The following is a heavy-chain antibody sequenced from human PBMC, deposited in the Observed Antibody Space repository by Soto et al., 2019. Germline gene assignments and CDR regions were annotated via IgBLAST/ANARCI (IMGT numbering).Heavy chain of an antibody. J-gene: IGHJ6*03. CDR2: IYWVDDK. V-gene: IGHV2-5*02. D-gene: IGHD6-6*01. Sequence: QITLKESGPTLVKPTQTLTLTCTFTGFSLSTSGVGVGGIRQPPGKALEWLALIYWVDDKRYTPSLKNRLTITKDTSKNQVVLTMTNMDPVDTATYYCAHRGRGSSSLGTYYYYMDVWGKGTTVTVSS. CDR1: GFSLSTSGVG. CDR3: AHRGRGSSSLGTYYYYMDV.